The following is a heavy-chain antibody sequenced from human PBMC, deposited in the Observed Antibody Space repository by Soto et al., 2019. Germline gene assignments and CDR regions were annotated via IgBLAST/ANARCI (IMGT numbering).Heavy chain of an antibody. CDR1: GYTFTSYY. D-gene: IGHD2-8*01. J-gene: IGHJ6*02. Sequence: ASVKVSCKASGYTFTSYYMHWVRQAPGQGLEWTGIINPSGGSTSYAQKFQGRVTMTRDTSTSTVYTELSSLRSEDTAVYYCARDIVLMVYTTYYYYYYGMEVWGQGTTVTVSS. CDR3: ARDIVLMVYTTYYYYYYGMEV. CDR2: INPSGGST. V-gene: IGHV1-46*01.